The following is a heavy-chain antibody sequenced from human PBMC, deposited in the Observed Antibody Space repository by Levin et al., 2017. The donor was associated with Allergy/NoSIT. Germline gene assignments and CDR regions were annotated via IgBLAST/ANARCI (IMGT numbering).Heavy chain of an antibody. V-gene: IGHV1-18*01. CDR1: GYTFTSYG. J-gene: IGHJ2*01. CDR3: ARAHDILTGVNGDL. CDR2: ISAYNGNT. Sequence: GESLKISCKASGYTFTSYGISWVRQAPGQGLEWMGWISAYNGNTNYAQKLQGRVTMTTDTSTSTAYMELRSLRSDDTAVYYCARAHDILTGVNGDLWGRGTLVTVSS. D-gene: IGHD3-9*01.